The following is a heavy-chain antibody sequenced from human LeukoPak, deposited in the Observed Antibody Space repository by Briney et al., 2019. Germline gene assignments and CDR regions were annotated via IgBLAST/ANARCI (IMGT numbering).Heavy chain of an antibody. CDR1: GGSISSGDYY. CDR3: ARGGDSSGYYYDYYYYYGMDV. J-gene: IGHJ6*04. CDR2: IYYSGST. V-gene: IGHV4-30-4*01. D-gene: IGHD3-22*01. Sequence: PSETLSLTCTVSGGSISSGDYYWSWIRQPPVKGLEWIGYIYYSGSTYYNPSLKSRVTISVDTSKNQFSLKLSSVTAADTAVYYCARGGDSSGYYYDYYYYYGMDVWGKGTTVTVSS.